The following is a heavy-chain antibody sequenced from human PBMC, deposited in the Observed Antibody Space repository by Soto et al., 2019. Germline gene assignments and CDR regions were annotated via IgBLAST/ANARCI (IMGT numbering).Heavy chain of an antibody. Sequence: SQTLPLTCTVCGGSISSDYWNWIRQPPGKGLEWIGYIYYSGSTNYNPSLKSRVTISVDTSKNQFSLKLSSVTAADTAVYYCASPTMVRRGVGVFDIWGQGTMVTVS. D-gene: IGHD3-10*01. CDR1: GGSISSDY. V-gene: IGHV4-59*01. CDR2: IYYSGST. CDR3: ASPTMVRRGVGVFDI. J-gene: IGHJ3*02.